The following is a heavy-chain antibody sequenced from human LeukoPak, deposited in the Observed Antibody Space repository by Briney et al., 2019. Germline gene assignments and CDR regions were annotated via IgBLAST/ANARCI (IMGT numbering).Heavy chain of an antibody. CDR1: GFAFSSYA. CDR2: ISGSGGST. CDR3: ATYSSLNRREFQF. V-gene: IGHV3-23*01. Sequence: GGSLRLSCAASGFAFSSYAMSWVRQAPGKGLEWVSAISGSGGSTYYADSVKGRFTISRDNAKNSLYLQMNSLRAEDTAVYYCATYSSLNRREFQFWGQGTLLTVSS. J-gene: IGHJ1*01. D-gene: IGHD3-22*01.